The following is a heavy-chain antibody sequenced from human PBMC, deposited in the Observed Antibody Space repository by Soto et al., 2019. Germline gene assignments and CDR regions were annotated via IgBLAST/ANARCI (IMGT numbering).Heavy chain of an antibody. CDR3: ARDGAPLVRGVIVRIDY. Sequence: EVQLVESGGGLVKPGGSLRLSCAASGFTFSSYSMNWVRQAPGKGLEWVSSISVSSSYIYYADSVKGRFSISRDNARNSLYLQMNSLRAEDTAVYYCARDGAPLVRGVIVRIDYWGQGTLVTVSS. CDR1: GFTFSSYS. D-gene: IGHD3-10*01. J-gene: IGHJ4*02. V-gene: IGHV3-21*02. CDR2: ISVSSSYI.